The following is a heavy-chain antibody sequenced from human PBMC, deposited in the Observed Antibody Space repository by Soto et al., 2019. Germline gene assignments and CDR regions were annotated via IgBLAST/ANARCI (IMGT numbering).Heavy chain of an antibody. CDR3: ASAIYYYFETGPYYFYS. V-gene: IGHV4-31*03. J-gene: IGHJ4*02. Sequence: SETLSLTCTVSGGSISSGGYYWSWIRQHPGKGLEWIGYIYYSGSTYYNPSLKSRVTISVDTSQNQFSLRLSSVTAADTAVYYCASAIYYYFETGPYYFYSRGQGTPVTVSS. D-gene: IGHD3-3*01. CDR1: GGSISSGGYY. CDR2: IYYSGST.